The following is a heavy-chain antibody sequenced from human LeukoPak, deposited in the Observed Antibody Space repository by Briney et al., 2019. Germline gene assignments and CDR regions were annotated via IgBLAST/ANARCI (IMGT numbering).Heavy chain of an antibody. D-gene: IGHD6-19*01. CDR3: AKGSSSGWPYYFDY. V-gene: IGHV3-23*01. CDR2: ISANGGST. CDR1: GFIFSSYA. J-gene: IGHJ4*02. Sequence: PGGSLRLSCAASGFIFSSYAMSWVRQAPGKGLEWVSAISANGGSTYYADSVKGRLTISRDNSKNTLYLQMNSLRADDTAVYYCAKGSSSGWPYYFDYWGQGTLVTVSS.